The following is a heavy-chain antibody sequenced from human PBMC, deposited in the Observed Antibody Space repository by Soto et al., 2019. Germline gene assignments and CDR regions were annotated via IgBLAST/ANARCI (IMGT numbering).Heavy chain of an antibody. D-gene: IGHD3-3*01. CDR2: ISGSGGSGRG. V-gene: IGHV3-23*01. CDR3: STLSSGSLYYYNGTDV. CDR1: GFSFRKYA. J-gene: IGHJ6*02. Sequence: EVQLLESGGGLVQPGGSLRLSCVGSGFSFRKYAMNWVRQAPGKGLEWVSGISGSGGSGRGFYADPVKGRFTISRDNSKNSVYLQMDSLRADDTAVYYCSTLSSGSLYYYNGTDVWGRGTTVTVSS.